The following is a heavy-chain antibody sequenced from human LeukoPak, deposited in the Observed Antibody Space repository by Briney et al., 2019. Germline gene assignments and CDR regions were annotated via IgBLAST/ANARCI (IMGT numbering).Heavy chain of an antibody. D-gene: IGHD3-22*01. V-gene: IGHV4-34*01. Sequence: PSETLSLTCAVYVGSFSGDYWSWIRQPPGKGLEWIGEINHSGSTNYNPSLKSRVTISVDTSKNQFSLKLSSVTAADTAVYYCARRPGSYYYDSSGYYYPYYYMDVWGKGTTVTVSS. CDR3: ARRPGSYYYDSSGYYYPYYYMDV. CDR1: VGSFSGDY. J-gene: IGHJ6*03. CDR2: INHSGST.